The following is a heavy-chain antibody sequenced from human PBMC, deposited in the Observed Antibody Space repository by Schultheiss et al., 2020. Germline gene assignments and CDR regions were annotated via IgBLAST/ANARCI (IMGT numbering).Heavy chain of an antibody. CDR3: ARSYSSGWYYFDY. Sequence: SETLSLTCTVSGGSISSSSYYWGWIRQPPGKGLEWIGSIYYSGSTYYNPSLKSRVTISVDTSKNQFSLKLSSVTAADTDVYYCARSYSSGWYYFDYWGQGTLVTVSS. V-gene: IGHV4-39*01. CDR1: GGSISSSSYY. CDR2: IYYSGST. D-gene: IGHD6-19*01. J-gene: IGHJ4*02.